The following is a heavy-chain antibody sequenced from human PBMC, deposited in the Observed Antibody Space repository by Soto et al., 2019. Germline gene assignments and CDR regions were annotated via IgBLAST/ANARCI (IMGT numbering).Heavy chain of an antibody. Sequence: GASVKVSCKASGYTFTSYGISWVRQAPGQGLEWMGWISAYNVNTNYAQKLQGRVTMTTDTSTSTAYMELRSLRSDDTAVYYCARHYGDYDEYDFDYWGQGTLVTVSS. CDR1: GYTFTSYG. CDR3: ARHYGDYDEYDFDY. D-gene: IGHD4-17*01. V-gene: IGHV1-18*01. CDR2: ISAYNVNT. J-gene: IGHJ4*02.